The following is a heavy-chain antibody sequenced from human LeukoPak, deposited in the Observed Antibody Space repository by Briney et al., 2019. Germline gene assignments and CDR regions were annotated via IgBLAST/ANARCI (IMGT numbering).Heavy chain of an antibody. V-gene: IGHV1-69*13. J-gene: IGHJ6*02. CDR3: ATGSGSPLYYYGMDV. CDR2: IIPIFGTA. Sequence: ASVKVSCKASGGAFISYAISWVRQAPGQGLEWMGGIIPIFGTANYAQKFQGRVTITADESTSTAYMELSSLRSEDTAVYYCATGSGSPLYYYGMDVWGQGTTVTVSS. CDR1: GGAFISYA. D-gene: IGHD3-10*01.